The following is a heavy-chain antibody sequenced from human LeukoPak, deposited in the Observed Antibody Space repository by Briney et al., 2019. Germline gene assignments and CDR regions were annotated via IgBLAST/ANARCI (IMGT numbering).Heavy chain of an antibody. D-gene: IGHD2-2*01. V-gene: IGHV3-23*01. Sequence: PGGSLRLSCAASEFTFSSYAMNWVRQAPGKGLEWVSGISGGGDRTYYADSVKGRFAISRDNSKSTLYLQMNSLRVEDTALYYCAKGDGINHYQWFDLWGQGTQVTVSS. CDR3: AKGDGINHYQWFDL. J-gene: IGHJ5*02. CDR2: ISGGGDRT. CDR1: EFTFSSYA.